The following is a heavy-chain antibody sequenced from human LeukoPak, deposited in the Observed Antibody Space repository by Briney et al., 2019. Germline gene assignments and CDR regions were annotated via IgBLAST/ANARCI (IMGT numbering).Heavy chain of an antibody. Sequence: PSETLSLTCTVSGGSISSYYWSWIRQPPGKGLEWIGYIYYSVSTNYNPSLKSRVTISVDTSKNQFSLKLSSVTAAETAVYYCAREGRYRYGYNEYHSYMDVWGKGTTVTISS. D-gene: IGHD5-24*01. J-gene: IGHJ6*03. CDR1: GGSISSYY. CDR2: IYYSVST. CDR3: AREGRYRYGYNEYHSYMDV. V-gene: IGHV4-59*01.